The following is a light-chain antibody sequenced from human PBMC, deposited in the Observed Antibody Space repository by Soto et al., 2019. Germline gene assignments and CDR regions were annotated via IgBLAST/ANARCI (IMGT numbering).Light chain of an antibody. Sequence: MTQSPATLSVSTGERATLSCRASQSVNSDLAWYQQKPGQAPRLLIYAASSLQSGVPSRFSGSRTGTDFTLTISSLQPEDFATYYCQQSYSNPIPFGQGTRLEIK. V-gene: IGKV1-39*01. J-gene: IGKJ5*01. CDR3: QQSYSNPIP. CDR1: QSVNSD. CDR2: AAS.